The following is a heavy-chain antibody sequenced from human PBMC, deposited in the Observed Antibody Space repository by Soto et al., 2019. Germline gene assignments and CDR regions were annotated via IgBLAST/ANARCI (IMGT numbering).Heavy chain of an antibody. V-gene: IGHV1-3*01. CDR3: ARDNRMVRGPYYYYGMDV. CDR2: INAGNGNT. J-gene: IGHJ6*02. Sequence: ASVKVSCKASGYTFTSYAIHWVRQAPGQRLDWMGWINAGNGNTKYSQKFQGRVTITRDTSASTAYMELSSLRSEDTAVYYCARDNRMVRGPYYYYGMDVWGQGTTVTVSS. D-gene: IGHD3-10*01. CDR1: GYTFTSYA.